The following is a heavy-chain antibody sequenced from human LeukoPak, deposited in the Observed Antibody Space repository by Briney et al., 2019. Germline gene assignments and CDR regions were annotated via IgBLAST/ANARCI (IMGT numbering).Heavy chain of an antibody. D-gene: IGHD3-10*01. CDR3: ARGRLITMVRGVIPFDY. V-gene: IGHV4-59*12. CDR2: IYYSGST. Sequence: SETLSLTCTVSGGSINNYYWGWIRQPPGKGLEWIGYIYYSGSTNYNPSLKSRVTISVDTSKNRFSLKLTSVTAADTAVYYCARGRLITMVRGVIPFDYWGQGTLVTVSS. J-gene: IGHJ4*02. CDR1: GGSINNYY.